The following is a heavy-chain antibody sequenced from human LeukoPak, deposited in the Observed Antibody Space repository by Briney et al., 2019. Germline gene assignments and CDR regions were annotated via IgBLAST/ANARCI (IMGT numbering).Heavy chain of an antibody. V-gene: IGHV3-23*01. J-gene: IGHJ4*02. CDR3: AKGDEQWLADDY. CDR1: GFTFSSYA. D-gene: IGHD6-19*01. CDR2: ISGSGGST. Sequence: QPGGSLRLSCAASGFTFSSYAMSWVRQAPGEGMEWVSAISGSGGSTYYADSVKGRFTISRDNSKNTLYLQMNSLRAEDTAVYYCAKGDEQWLADDYWGQGTLVTVSS.